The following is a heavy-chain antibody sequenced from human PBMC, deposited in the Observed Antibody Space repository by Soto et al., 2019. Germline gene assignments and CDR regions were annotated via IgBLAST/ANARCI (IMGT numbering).Heavy chain of an antibody. CDR3: ARTAITMVRAVIKAQDRMEV. Sequence: QNLRDNSCGSAGFPSSYSWSWILEPPGKKLEWIGYIYYSGSTNYNPSLTSRVTIAVDTSKHQFSLKLSSVTDAYTAVYYCARTAITMVRAVIKAQDRMEVCCQGPTVT. J-gene: IGHJ6*02. D-gene: IGHD3-10*01. CDR2: IYYSGST. V-gene: IGHV4-59*01. CDR1: AGFPSSYS.